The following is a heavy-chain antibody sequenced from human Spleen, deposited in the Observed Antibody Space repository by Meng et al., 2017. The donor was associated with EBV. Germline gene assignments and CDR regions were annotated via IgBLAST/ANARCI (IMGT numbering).Heavy chain of an antibody. CDR2: ISPGGST. Sequence: QGQLKKWGAGLLKPSETLSLPCAVYGGSFSDYYWSWIRQTPGKGLEWIGEISPGGSTDYNASLKSRVTISADTSKNQLSLKLSSVTAADTAVYYCARAVGDHWGQGILVTVSS. CDR1: GGSFSDYY. CDR3: ARAVGDH. D-gene: IGHD3-10*01. J-gene: IGHJ4*02. V-gene: IGHV4-34*01.